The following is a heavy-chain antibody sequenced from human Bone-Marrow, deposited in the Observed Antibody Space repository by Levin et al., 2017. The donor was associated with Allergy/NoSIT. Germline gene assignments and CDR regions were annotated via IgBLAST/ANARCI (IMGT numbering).Heavy chain of an antibody. Sequence: GESLKISCKASGYTFTSYGISWVRQAPGQGLEWMGWISAYNGNTNYAQKLQGRVTMTTDTSTSTAYMELRSLRSDDTAVYYCARVGGSGSYYRYPYYYYYMDVWGKGTTVTVSS. CDR3: ARVGGSGSYYRYPYYYYYMDV. CDR2: ISAYNGNT. J-gene: IGHJ6*03. CDR1: GYTFTSYG. V-gene: IGHV1-18*01. D-gene: IGHD3-10*01.